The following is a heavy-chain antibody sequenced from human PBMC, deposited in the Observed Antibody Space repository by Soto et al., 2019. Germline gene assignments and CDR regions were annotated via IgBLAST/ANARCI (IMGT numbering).Heavy chain of an antibody. D-gene: IGHD5-18*01. CDR3: ARGYGAGDF. V-gene: IGHV3-7*03. CDR1: GFTFGNYW. CDR2: IKEDGSEK. Sequence: LRLSCAASGFTFGNYWMHWVRQAPGKGLEWVANIKEDGSEKYYVDSAKGRFAISRDNAKNSLYLQMDSLRAEDTAVYYCARGYGAGDFWGQGTLVTVSS. J-gene: IGHJ4*02.